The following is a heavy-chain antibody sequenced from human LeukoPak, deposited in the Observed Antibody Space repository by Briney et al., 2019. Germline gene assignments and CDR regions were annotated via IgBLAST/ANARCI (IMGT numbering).Heavy chain of an antibody. Sequence: ASVKVSCKASGYTFTSYYVHWVRQAPGQGLEWMGIINPSGGSTSYAQKFQGRVTMTRDTSTSTVYMELSSLRSEDTAVYYCASSDKLRGAAGIGRDWGQGTLVTVSS. D-gene: IGHD6-13*01. V-gene: IGHV1-46*01. CDR3: ASSDKLRGAAGIGRD. J-gene: IGHJ4*02. CDR2: INPSGGST. CDR1: GYTFTSYY.